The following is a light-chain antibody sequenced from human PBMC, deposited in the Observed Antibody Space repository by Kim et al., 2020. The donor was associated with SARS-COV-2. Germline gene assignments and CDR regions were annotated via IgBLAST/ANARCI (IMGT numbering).Light chain of an antibody. V-gene: IGLV2-14*03. CDR2: DVS. Sequence: QSITISCTGTSSDVGGYNYVSWYQQHPGQAPKLMIYDVSTRPSGVSNRFSGSKSGNTASLTISGLQAEDEADYYCSSYTSSSTLVVFGGGTQLTVL. CDR3: SSYTSSSTLVV. CDR1: SSDVGGYNY. J-gene: IGLJ2*01.